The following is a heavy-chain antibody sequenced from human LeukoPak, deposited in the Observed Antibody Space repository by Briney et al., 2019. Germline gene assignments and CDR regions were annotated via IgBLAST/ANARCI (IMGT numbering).Heavy chain of an antibody. CDR2: INPSGGST. CDR1: GYTFTSYY. D-gene: IGHD6-13*01. V-gene: IGHV1-46*01. CDR3: AKAEYSMPRGAFDI. Sequence: GASVKVSCKASGYTFTSYYMHWVRQAPGQGLEWRGIINPSGGSTSYAQKFQGRVTMTRDMSTSTVYMELSSLRSEDTAVYYCAKAEYSMPRGAFDIWGQGTMVTVSS. J-gene: IGHJ3*02.